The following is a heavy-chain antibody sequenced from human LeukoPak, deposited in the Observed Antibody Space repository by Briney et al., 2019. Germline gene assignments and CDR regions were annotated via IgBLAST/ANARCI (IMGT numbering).Heavy chain of an antibody. D-gene: IGHD6-19*01. CDR3: ARDLTPRIAVIGGSDWDAFDI. CDR2: INTNTGNP. V-gene: IGHV7-4-1*02. Sequence: ASVKVSCKASGYTFTNYAMKWARQAPGQGLEWMGWINTNTGNPTYAQGFTGRFVLSLDTSVSTAYLQISSLRAEDTAVYYCARDLTPRIAVIGGSDWDAFDIWGQGTMVTVSS. J-gene: IGHJ3*02. CDR1: GYTFTNYA.